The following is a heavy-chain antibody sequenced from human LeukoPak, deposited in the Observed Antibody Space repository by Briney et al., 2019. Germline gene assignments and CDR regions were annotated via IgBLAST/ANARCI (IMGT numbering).Heavy chain of an antibody. J-gene: IGHJ5*02. CDR1: GGFLSRIKDY. CDR2: FYYIQST. Sequence: SETLSLICSVSGGFLSRIKDYWGWIRQPPGKGLEWIGTFYYIQSTYYHPSLTIRVAISVDTSKNQFSLKLTSVTVADTAVYYCARERAYCSSINCYKGFNYFDPWGQGTLVIVSS. V-gene: IGHV4-39*07. CDR3: ARERAYCSSINCYKGFNYFDP. D-gene: IGHD2-2*02.